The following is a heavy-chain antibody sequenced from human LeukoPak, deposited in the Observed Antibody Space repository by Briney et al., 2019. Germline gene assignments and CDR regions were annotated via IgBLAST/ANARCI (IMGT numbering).Heavy chain of an antibody. CDR1: GYTFTSYY. Sequence: GASVKVSCKASGYTFTSYYMHWVRQAPGQGLEWMGIINPSGGSTSYAQKFQGRVTITRDTSASTAYMELSSLRSEDTAVYYCARDILTGYYYFDYWGQGTLVTVSS. CDR2: INPSGGST. D-gene: IGHD3-9*01. CDR3: ARDILTGYYYFDY. J-gene: IGHJ4*02. V-gene: IGHV1-46*01.